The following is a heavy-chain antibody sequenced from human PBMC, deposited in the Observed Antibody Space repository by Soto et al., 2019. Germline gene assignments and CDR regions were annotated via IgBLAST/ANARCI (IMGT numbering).Heavy chain of an antibody. CDR1: GFTFSSYA. Sequence: GGSLRLSCAASGFTFSSYAMHWVRQAPGKGLEWVAVISYDGSNKYYADSVKGRFTISRDNSKNTLYLQMNSLRAEDTAVYYCAREYSSSWYSKYFQHWGQGTLVTVSS. V-gene: IGHV3-30*04. D-gene: IGHD6-13*01. CDR2: ISYDGSNK. CDR3: AREYSSSWYSKYFQH. J-gene: IGHJ1*01.